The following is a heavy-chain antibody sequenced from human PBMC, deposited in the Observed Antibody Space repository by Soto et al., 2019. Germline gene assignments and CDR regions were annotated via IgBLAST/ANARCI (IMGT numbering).Heavy chain of an antibody. V-gene: IGHV4-34*01. CDR2: ISHSGST. CDR3: ARGGKHLAPPGY. J-gene: IGHJ4*02. Sequence: QVQLQQWGAGLLKPSETLSLTCAVYGGSFSGYYWNWTRQPPGKGLEWIGEISHSGSTNYNPSLDSRVTSSVDTSKNQFSLKLSSVTAADTAVYYCARGGKHLAPPGYWGQGTLVTVSS. CDR1: GGSFSGYY.